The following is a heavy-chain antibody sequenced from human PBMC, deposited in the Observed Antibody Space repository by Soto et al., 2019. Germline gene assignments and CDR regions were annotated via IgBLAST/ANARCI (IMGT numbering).Heavy chain of an antibody. CDR2: IYSGGST. Sequence: GGSLRLACAASGFTVSSNYMSWVRQAPGKGLEWVSVIYSGGSTYYADSVKGRFTISRDNSKNTLYLQMNSLRAEDTAVYYCARARNYDYIWGSYRPTLFDYWGQGTLVTVSS. CDR1: GFTVSSNY. J-gene: IGHJ4*02. D-gene: IGHD3-16*02. V-gene: IGHV3-66*01. CDR3: ARARNYDYIWGSYRPTLFDY.